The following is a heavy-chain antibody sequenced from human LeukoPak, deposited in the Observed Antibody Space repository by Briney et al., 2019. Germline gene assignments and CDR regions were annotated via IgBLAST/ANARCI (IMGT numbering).Heavy chain of an antibody. J-gene: IGHJ4*02. V-gene: IGHV4-30-4*01. CDR1: GGSISSGDYY. CDR3: ARTDYYDSSGYYFGMLVDY. Sequence: KPSETLSLTCTVSGGSISSGDYYWSWIRQPPGKGLVWIGYIYYSGSTYYNPSLKSRVTISVDTSKNQFSLKLSSVTAADTAVYYCARTDYYDSSGYYFGMLVDYWGQGTLVTVSS. D-gene: IGHD3-22*01. CDR2: IYYSGST.